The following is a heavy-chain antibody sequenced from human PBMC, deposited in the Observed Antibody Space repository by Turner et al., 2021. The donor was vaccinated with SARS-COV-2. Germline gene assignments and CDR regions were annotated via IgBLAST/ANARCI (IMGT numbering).Heavy chain of an antibody. Sequence: EAPLLVSGGGLVPPGGSLRLSCVASGFNFGGYAMAWIRQTRGKGLEWVSSCGGGGTRYYADSVKGRFTISRDQSKNTVQLQMDSLRVEDTGVYYCAKVRGATYGIYYFDYWGQGSLVTVSS. J-gene: IGHJ4*02. CDR2: CGGGGTR. CDR1: GFNFGGYA. CDR3: AKVRGATYGIYYFDY. V-gene: IGHV3-23*01. D-gene: IGHD2-8*01.